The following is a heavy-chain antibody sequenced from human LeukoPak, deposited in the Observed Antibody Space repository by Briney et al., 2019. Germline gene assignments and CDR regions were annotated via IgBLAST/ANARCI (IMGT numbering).Heavy chain of an antibody. CDR1: GGSISSSSYY. Sequence: SETLSLTCTVSGGSISSSSYYWGWIRQPPGKGLEWIGSIYYSGSTYYNPSLMSRVTISVDTSKNQFSLKLSSVTAADTAVYYCARDGGEPRDYDFDYWGQGTLVTVSS. D-gene: IGHD4-17*01. V-gene: IGHV4-39*07. CDR2: IYYSGST. J-gene: IGHJ4*02. CDR3: ARDGGEPRDYDFDY.